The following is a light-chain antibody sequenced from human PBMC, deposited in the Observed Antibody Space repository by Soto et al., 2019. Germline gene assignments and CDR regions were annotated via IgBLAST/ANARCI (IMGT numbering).Light chain of an antibody. CDR1: QSVSSN. V-gene: IGKV3D-15*01. CDR2: GAS. CDR3: QQYHNWPRT. Sequence: EIVMTQSPATLSVSPGERATLSCRASQSVSSNLAWYQQKPGQAPRLLIYGASSRATGIPDRFSGSGSGTDFTLTISSLQSEDVAVYYCQQYHNWPRTFGQGTKVDIK. J-gene: IGKJ1*01.